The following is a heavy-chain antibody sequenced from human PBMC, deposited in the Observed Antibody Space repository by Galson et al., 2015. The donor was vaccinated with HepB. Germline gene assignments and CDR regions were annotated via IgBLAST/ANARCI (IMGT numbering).Heavy chain of an antibody. J-gene: IGHJ6*03. V-gene: IGHV1-8*01. CDR1: GYTFTSYD. CDR2: MNPNSGNT. Sequence: SVKVSCKASGYTFTSYDINWVRQATGQGLEWMGWMNPNSGNTGYAQKFQGRVTMTRNTSISTAYMELSSLRSEDTAVYYCARGGYGSGSYYNYYYYYMDVWGKGTTVTVSS. CDR3: ARGGYGSGSYYNYYYYYMDV. D-gene: IGHD3-10*01.